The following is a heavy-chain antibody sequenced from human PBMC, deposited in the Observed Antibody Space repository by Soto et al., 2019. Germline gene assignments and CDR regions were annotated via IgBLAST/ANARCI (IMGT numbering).Heavy chain of an antibody. CDR2: IIPLFGTT. D-gene: IGHD6-13*01. Sequence: QVQLVQSGAEVRMPGSSVKVSCKASGGTFSTYPINWVRQAPGQGLEWMGGIIPLFGTTNYAQKFKGRVTITADESTSTAYMELRSLRAEDAAVYYCARCAMHGSSWYFWFDPWGQGTLVTVSS. V-gene: IGHV1-69*01. J-gene: IGHJ5*02. CDR1: GGTFSTYP. CDR3: ARCAMHGSSWYFWFDP.